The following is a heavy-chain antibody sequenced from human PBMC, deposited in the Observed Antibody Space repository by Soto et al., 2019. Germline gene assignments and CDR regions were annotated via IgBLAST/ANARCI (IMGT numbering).Heavy chain of an antibody. CDR1: GFTFSTFD. CDR3: VKGAWLDY. V-gene: IGHV3-23*01. J-gene: IGHJ4*02. CDR2: IRGSSGST. Sequence: EVQLLESGGGLVQPGGSQRLSCAASGFTFSTFDMTWVRQPPGKGLEWVSLIRGSSGSTYYADSVKGRFTISKDISKNTLYLQINSLRAEDTALYFCVKGAWLDYWGQGNMVTVSS.